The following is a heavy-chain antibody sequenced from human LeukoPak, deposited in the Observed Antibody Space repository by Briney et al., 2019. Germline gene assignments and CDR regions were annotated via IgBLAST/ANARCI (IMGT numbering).Heavy chain of an antibody. J-gene: IGHJ3*02. CDR1: GFTFNNYG. V-gene: IGHV3-30*02. Sequence: PGGSLRLSCAASGFTFNNYGMHWVRQAPGKGLEWVALIRYDGSKKYYADSVKGRFTISRDNSKNTLYLQMNGMRTEDTAVYYCAKTGGTYGFAEDASHIWGQGTMVAVSS. CDR3: AKTGGTYGFAEDASHI. CDR2: IRYDGSKK. D-gene: IGHD3-10*01.